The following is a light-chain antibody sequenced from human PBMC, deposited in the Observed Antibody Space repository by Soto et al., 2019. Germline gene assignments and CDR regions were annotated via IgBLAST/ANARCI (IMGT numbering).Light chain of an antibody. V-gene: IGLV1-40*01. J-gene: IGLJ2*01. CDR3: QSSDSRRRPAQVV. Sequence: QSVLTQPPSVSGAPGQRVTISCTGSISNIGAGYDVHWYQQLPGTAPRLLISDNNNRPSGVPDRFSASKSGTSASLAISGLQAEYEADYFCQSSDSRRRPAQVVFGGGTKLTVL. CDR2: DNN. CDR1: ISNIGAGYD.